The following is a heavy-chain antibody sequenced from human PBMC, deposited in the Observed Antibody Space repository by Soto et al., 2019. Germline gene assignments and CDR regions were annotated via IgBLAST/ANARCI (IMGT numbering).Heavy chain of an antibody. CDR3: ARGGHYYDSSGYRSSYGMDF. J-gene: IGHJ6*02. V-gene: IGHV5-10-1*01. CDR2: IDPSDSYT. Sequence: GESLRISCKGSGYSFTSYWISWVRQMPGKGLEWMGRIDPSDSYTNYSPSFQGHVTISADKSISTAYLQWSSLKASDTAMYYCARGGHYYDSSGYRSSYGMDFSCQGPTLTV. D-gene: IGHD3-22*01. CDR1: GYSFTSYW.